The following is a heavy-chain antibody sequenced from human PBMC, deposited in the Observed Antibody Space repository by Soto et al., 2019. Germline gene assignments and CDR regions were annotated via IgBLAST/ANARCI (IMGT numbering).Heavy chain of an antibody. CDR2: IYYSGST. CDR3: ARATFTGGYSYGSDYYYYMDV. CDR1: GGSISSSSYY. Sequence: SETLSLTCTVSGGSISSSSYYWGWIRQPPGKGLEWIGSIYYSGSTYYNPSLRSRVTISVDTSKNQFSLKLSSVTAADTAVYYCARATFTGGYSYGSDYYYYMDVWGKGTTVTVSS. V-gene: IGHV4-39*01. J-gene: IGHJ6*03. D-gene: IGHD5-18*01.